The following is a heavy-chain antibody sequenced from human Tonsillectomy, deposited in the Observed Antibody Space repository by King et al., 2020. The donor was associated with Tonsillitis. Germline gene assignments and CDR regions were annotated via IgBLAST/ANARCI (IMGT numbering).Heavy chain of an antibody. CDR2: IYYSGSS. J-gene: IGHJ6*02. V-gene: IGHV4-59*01. CDR1: GGSISNYY. CDR3: ARGNTPRRYYYYGMDV. Sequence: QLQESGPGLVKPSETLSLTCTVSGGSISNYYWSWIRQPPGKGLEWIGYIYYSGSSNYNPSLKSRVTISVDTSKNQFSLKLSSVTAADRAVYYCARGNTPRRYYYYGMDVWGQGTTVTVSS. D-gene: IGHD5-18*01.